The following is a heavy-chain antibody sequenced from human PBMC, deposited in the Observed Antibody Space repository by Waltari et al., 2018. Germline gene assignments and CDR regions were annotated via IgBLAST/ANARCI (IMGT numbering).Heavy chain of an antibody. CDR3: ARWDSPGRYFVD. Sequence: QVQLQESGPGLVKPSETLSLTCSASGGSPNNYFWNWMRQPPGKGLQWIGYSRHTGNTKCNPSRKSRVTMAVDTSKSQFSLRLTSVSATDTAVYFCARWDSPGRYFVDWGQGTPVTVSS. D-gene: IGHD1-20*01. CDR1: GGSPNNYF. V-gene: IGHV4-59*08. J-gene: IGHJ4*02. CDR2: SRHTGNT.